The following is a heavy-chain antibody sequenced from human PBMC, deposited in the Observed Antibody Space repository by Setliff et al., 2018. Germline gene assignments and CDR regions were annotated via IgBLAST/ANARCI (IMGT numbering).Heavy chain of an antibody. CDR2: IIPVFGTA. Sequence: SVKVSCKASGGTFSSYAISWVRQAPGQGFEWMGGIIPVFGTADYAQKFQGRVTITADESTTTFYMEVSSLRSDDTAVYYCAGEFYSFWSGYTDRQYYFYGMDVWG. J-gene: IGHJ6*01. D-gene: IGHD3-3*01. V-gene: IGHV1-69*13. CDR1: GGTFSSYA. CDR3: AGEFYSFWSGYTDRQYYFYGMDV.